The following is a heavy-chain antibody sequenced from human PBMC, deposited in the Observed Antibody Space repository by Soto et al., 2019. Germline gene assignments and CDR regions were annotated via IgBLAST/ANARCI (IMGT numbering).Heavy chain of an antibody. V-gene: IGHV3-13*01. CDR3: ARGSNYDFWSGYYARGGFDP. Sequence: EVQLVESGGGLVQPGGSLRLSCAASGFTFSSYDMHWVRQATGKGLEWVSAIGTAGDTYYPGSVKGRFTISRENAKNSLYLQMNSLRAGDTAVYYCARGSNYDFWSGYYARGGFDPWGQGTLVTVSS. CDR1: GFTFSSYD. CDR2: IGTAGDT. D-gene: IGHD3-3*01. J-gene: IGHJ5*02.